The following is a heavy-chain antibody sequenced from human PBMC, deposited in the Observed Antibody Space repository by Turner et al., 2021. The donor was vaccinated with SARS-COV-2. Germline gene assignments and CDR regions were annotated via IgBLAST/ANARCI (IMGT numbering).Heavy chain of an antibody. CDR2: ISWNSGGI. CDR3: AKDMRDYSSSSYYGMDV. V-gene: IGHV3-9*01. Sequence: EVQLVESGGGLVQPGRSLRRSCAASGFTFDDYVMHWVRQAPGKGLEWFSGISWNSGGIGYADSVKGRFTISRDNAKNSLYLQMNSLRTEDTALYYCAKDMRDYSSSSYYGMDVWGQGTTVIVSS. J-gene: IGHJ6*02. CDR1: GFTFDDYV. D-gene: IGHD6-6*01.